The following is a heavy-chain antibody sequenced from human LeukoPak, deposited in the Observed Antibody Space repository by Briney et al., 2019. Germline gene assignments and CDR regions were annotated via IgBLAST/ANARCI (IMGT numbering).Heavy chain of an antibody. CDR1: GFTFSNYA. D-gene: IGHD3-22*01. CDR2: VSKSDDST. J-gene: IGHJ5*01. V-gene: IGHV3-23*01. CDR3: FTGRHYYYDS. Sequence: GGSLRLSCAASGFTFSNYAMTWVRQAPGKGLEWVSAVSKSDDSTYYADSVKGRFTISRDNSKNTVFLHMNSLRPEDTAVYYCFTGRHYYYDSWGQGTLVTVSS.